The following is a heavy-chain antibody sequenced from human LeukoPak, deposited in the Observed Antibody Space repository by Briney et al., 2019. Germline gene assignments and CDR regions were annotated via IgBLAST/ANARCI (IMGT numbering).Heavy chain of an antibody. CDR1: GFIFRSYS. Sequence: PGGSPRLSCAASGFIFRSYSMIWVRQATGKGLEWVSYINTGGIATSYADSVKGRFTISRDNAKISLNLQMNSLRDEDTAVYYCAREGFYGGFDIWGQGTMVTVSS. CDR2: INTGGIAT. CDR3: AREGFYGGFDI. D-gene: IGHD4/OR15-4a*01. J-gene: IGHJ3*02. V-gene: IGHV3-48*02.